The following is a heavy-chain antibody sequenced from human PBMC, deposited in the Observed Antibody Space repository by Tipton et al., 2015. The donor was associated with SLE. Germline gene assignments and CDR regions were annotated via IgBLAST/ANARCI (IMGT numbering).Heavy chain of an antibody. CDR3: ARDPGVAVAGRGFDY. CDR1: GYSISSGYY. J-gene: IGHJ4*02. CDR2: IYYSGST. V-gene: IGHV4-61*01. D-gene: IGHD6-19*01. Sequence: LRLSCAVSGYSISSGYYWGWIRQPPGKGLEWIGYIYYSGSTNYNPSLKSRVTISVDTSKNQFSLKLSSVTAADTAVYYCARDPGVAVAGRGFDYWGQGTLVTVSS.